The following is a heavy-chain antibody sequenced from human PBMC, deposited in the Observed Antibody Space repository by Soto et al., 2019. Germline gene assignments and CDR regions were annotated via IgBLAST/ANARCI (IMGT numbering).Heavy chain of an antibody. CDR3: ASGLSGDKVDQ. Sequence: SETLSLTCAVYGGSFSGYYWSWIRQPPGKGLEWIGEINHSGSTNYNPPLKSRLTISVDTSKNHFSLNLNSVTAADTAVYYCASGLSGDKVDQWGQGTLVTVSS. V-gene: IGHV4-34*01. CDR2: INHSGST. D-gene: IGHD2-21*01. CDR1: GGSFSGYY. J-gene: IGHJ4*02.